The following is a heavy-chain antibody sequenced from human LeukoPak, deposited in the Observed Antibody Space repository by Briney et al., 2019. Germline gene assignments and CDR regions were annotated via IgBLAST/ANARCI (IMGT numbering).Heavy chain of an antibody. J-gene: IGHJ4*02. Sequence: PGGSLRLSCAASGFTFSNYWMSWVRQAPGKGLEWVANIKEDGSEKYYVDSVKGRFTISRDNARNSLYLQMNSLRAEDPAVYYCARGRQLGYWGQGTLVTVSS. V-gene: IGHV3-7*01. D-gene: IGHD6-13*01. CDR2: IKEDGSEK. CDR1: GFTFSNYW. CDR3: ARGRQLGY.